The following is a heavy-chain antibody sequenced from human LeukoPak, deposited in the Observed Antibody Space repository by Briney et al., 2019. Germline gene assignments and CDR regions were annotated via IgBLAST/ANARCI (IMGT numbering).Heavy chain of an antibody. CDR3: ARSLRYCSGGNCYYTMDV. D-gene: IGHD2-15*01. CDR1: GGSISGYY. CDR2: IYYSGIT. J-gene: IGHJ6*02. V-gene: IGHV4-59*01. Sequence: PSETLSLTCTVSGGSISGYYCTWIRQPPGKGLEWIGYIYYSGITNYNPSLKSRVTASVDTSKNQFSLKLSSVTAADTAVYYCARSLRYCSGGNCYYTMDVWGQGTTVTVSS.